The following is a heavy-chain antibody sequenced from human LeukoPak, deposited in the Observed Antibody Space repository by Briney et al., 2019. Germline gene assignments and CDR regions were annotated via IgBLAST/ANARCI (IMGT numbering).Heavy chain of an antibody. Sequence: SETLSLTCTVSGGSISSFYWSWIRQPPGKGLEWIGSIYYSGSTYYNPSLKSRVTISVDTSKNQFSLKLSSVTAADTTVYYCARESYEYDYWGQGTLVTVSS. J-gene: IGHJ4*02. D-gene: IGHD5-18*01. CDR1: GGSISSFY. CDR2: IYYSGST. V-gene: IGHV4-59*12. CDR3: ARESYEYDY.